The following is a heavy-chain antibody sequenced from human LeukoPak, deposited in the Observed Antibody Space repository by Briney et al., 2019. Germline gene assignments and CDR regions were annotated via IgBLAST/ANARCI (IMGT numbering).Heavy chain of an antibody. CDR1: GYTFTSYY. V-gene: IGHV1-46*01. D-gene: IGHD5-18*01. Sequence: GASVKVSCKASGYTFTSYYMHWVRQAPGQGLEWMGIINPSGGSTSYAQKFQGRVTTTRDTSTSTVYMELSSLRSEDTAVYYCAASVDTAMPLDYWGQGTLVTVSS. J-gene: IGHJ4*02. CDR3: AASVDTAMPLDY. CDR2: INPSGGST.